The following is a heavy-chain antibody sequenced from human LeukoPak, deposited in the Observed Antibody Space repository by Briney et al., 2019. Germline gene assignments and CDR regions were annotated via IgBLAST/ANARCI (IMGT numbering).Heavy chain of an antibody. D-gene: IGHD6-19*01. CDR3: ARERISIAVAGRRYRNWFDP. CDR1: GGSFSGYY. V-gene: IGHV4-34*01. Sequence: SETLSLTCAVYGGSFSGYYWSWIRQPPGKGLGWIGEINHSGSTNYNPSLKSRVTISVDTSKNQFSLKLSSVTAADTAVYYCARERISIAVAGRRYRNWFDPWGQGTLVTVSS. J-gene: IGHJ5*02. CDR2: INHSGST.